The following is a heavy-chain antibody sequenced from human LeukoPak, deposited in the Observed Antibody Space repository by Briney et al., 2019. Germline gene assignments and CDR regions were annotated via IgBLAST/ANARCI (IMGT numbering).Heavy chain of an antibody. Sequence: ASVKVSCKASGYTFTSYYMHWVRQAPGQGLEWMGIINPSGGSTSYAQKFQGRVTMTRDTSTSTVYMELSSLRSEDTAVYYCARDLAKYYDSSRYSSFDYWGQGTLVTVSS. CDR3: ARDLAKYYDSSRYSSFDY. CDR2: INPSGGST. D-gene: IGHD3-22*01. V-gene: IGHV1-46*01. CDR1: GYTFTSYY. J-gene: IGHJ4*02.